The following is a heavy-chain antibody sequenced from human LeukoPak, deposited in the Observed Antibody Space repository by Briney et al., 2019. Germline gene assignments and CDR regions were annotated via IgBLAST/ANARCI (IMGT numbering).Heavy chain of an antibody. D-gene: IGHD6-19*01. Sequence: SETLSLTCAVYGGSFSGCYWSWIRQPPGKGLEWIGEINHSGSTNYNPSLKSRVTISVDTSKNQFSLKLSSVTAADTAVYYCARGAESSGWYWDDVFDIWGQGTMVTVSS. J-gene: IGHJ3*02. CDR1: GGSFSGCY. V-gene: IGHV4-34*01. CDR2: INHSGST. CDR3: ARGAESSGWYWDDVFDI.